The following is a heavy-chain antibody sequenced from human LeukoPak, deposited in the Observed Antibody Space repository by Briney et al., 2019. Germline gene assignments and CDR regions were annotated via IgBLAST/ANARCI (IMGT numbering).Heavy chain of an antibody. D-gene: IGHD6-13*01. CDR3: ASTAAGGFGGTQSGSGDY. CDR2: IYYSGST. Sequence: SETLSLTCTVSGGSVSSGSYYWSWIRQPPGKGLEWIGYIYYSGSTNYNPSLKSRVTISVDTSKNQFSLKLSSVTAADTAVYYCASTAAGGFGGTQSGSGDYWGQGTLVTVSS. J-gene: IGHJ4*02. V-gene: IGHV4-61*01. CDR1: GGSVSSGSYY.